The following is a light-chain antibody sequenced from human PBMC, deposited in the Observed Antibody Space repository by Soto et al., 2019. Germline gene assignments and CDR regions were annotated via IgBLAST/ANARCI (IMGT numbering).Light chain of an antibody. V-gene: IGKV3-20*01. CDR2: GAS. Sequence: EIVLTQSPGTQSLSPGERATLSCRASQSVSSSYLAWYQQKPGQAPRLLIYGASSRATGIPDRFSGSGSGTDFTLTISRLEPEHFAVYYCQQYDSSPVTFGQGTKVEIK. CDR3: QQYDSSPVT. J-gene: IGKJ1*01. CDR1: QSVSSSY.